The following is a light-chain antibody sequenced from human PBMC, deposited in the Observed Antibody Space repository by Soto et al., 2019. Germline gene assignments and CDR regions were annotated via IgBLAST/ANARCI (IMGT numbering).Light chain of an antibody. V-gene: IGKV3-20*01. Sequence: EIVLTQSPGTLSLSPGERATLSCRASQSVTSNYVAWYQQTPGQAPRLLFFGASIRATGIPDRFSGSGSGTDFTLTISRLEPEDSAVYHCQQYAGSPRTFGQGTKVDIK. CDR1: QSVTSNY. J-gene: IGKJ1*01. CDR3: QQYAGSPRT. CDR2: GAS.